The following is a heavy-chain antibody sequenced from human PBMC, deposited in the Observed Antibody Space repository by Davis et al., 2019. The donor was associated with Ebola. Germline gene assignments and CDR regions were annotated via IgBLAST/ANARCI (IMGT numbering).Heavy chain of an antibody. CDR2: ISWNSGSI. CDR3: ASSLSSPLDY. J-gene: IGHJ4*02. Sequence: SLKISCAASGFTFDDYAMHWVRQAPGKGLEWVSGISWNSGSIGYADSVKGRFTISRDNTKNSQDLQMNSLRVEDTALYYCASSLSSPLDYWGQGTLVTVSS. V-gene: IGHV3-9*01. CDR1: GFTFDDYA. D-gene: IGHD6-13*01.